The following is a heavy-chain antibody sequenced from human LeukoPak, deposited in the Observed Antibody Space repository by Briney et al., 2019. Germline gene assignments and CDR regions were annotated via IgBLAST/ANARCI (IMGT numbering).Heavy chain of an antibody. D-gene: IGHD4-17*01. Sequence: GGSLRLSCAASGFTFSSYWMSWVRQAPGKGLEWVANIKQDGSEKYYVDSVKGRFTISRDNAKNSLYLQMNSLRAEDTAVYYCARDPHPAPYGDYFYYYYYYMDVWGKGTTVTVSS. J-gene: IGHJ6*03. V-gene: IGHV3-7*01. CDR1: GFTFSSYW. CDR2: IKQDGSEK. CDR3: ARDPHPAPYGDYFYYYYYYMDV.